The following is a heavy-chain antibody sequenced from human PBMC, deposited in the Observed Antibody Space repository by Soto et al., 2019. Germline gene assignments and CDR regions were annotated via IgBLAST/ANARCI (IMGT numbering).Heavy chain of an antibody. D-gene: IGHD6-19*01. CDR2: ISSSGSTI. J-gene: IGHJ6*02. Sequence: GGSLRLSCAASGFTFSDYYMGWIRQAPGKGLEWVSYISSSGSTIYYADSVKGRFTISRDNAKNSLYLQMNSLRAEDTAVYYCARGPSSGWYYYYGMDVWGQGTTVTVSS. CDR3: ARGPSSGWYYYYGMDV. CDR1: GFTFSDYY. V-gene: IGHV3-11*01.